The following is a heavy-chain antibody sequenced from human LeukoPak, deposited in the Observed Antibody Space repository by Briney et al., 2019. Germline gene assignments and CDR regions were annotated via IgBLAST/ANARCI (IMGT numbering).Heavy chain of an antibody. CDR3: ASLDRYVDTAPRAFDI. J-gene: IGHJ3*02. D-gene: IGHD5-18*01. Sequence: PGGSLRLSCAASGFTVSSNYMSWVRQAPGRGLEWVSVIYSGGSTYYADSVKGRFTISRDNSKNTLYPQMNSLRAEDTAVYYCASLDRYVDTAPRAFDIWGQGTMVTVSS. CDR2: IYSGGST. CDR1: GFTVSSNY. V-gene: IGHV3-53*01.